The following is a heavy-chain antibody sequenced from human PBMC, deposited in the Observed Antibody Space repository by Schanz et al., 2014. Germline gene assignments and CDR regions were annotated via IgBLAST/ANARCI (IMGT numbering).Heavy chain of an antibody. CDR1: AFTFSNAW. V-gene: IGHV3-21*04. CDR3: ARGNYGMDV. CDR2: ISSTSTYL. Sequence: EVQLVESGGCLVKPGGSLRLSCAASAFTFSNAWMNWVRQAPGKGLEWVSSISSTSTYLYYADSVKGRFTISRDNAKNSLYLQMNSLRAEDTAKYYCARGNYGMDVWGQGTTVTVSS. J-gene: IGHJ6*02.